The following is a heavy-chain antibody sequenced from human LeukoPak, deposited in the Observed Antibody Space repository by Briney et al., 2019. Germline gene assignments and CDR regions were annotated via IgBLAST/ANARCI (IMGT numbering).Heavy chain of an antibody. J-gene: IGHJ4*02. CDR2: ISDTGGST. V-gene: IGHV3-23*01. CDR3: AKERTMVRGVISPLDY. D-gene: IGHD3-10*01. Sequence: PGGSLRLSCAASRFTFSSYGMNWVRQAPGKGLEWVSSISDTGGSTYYADSVKGRFTISRDNSKNTLYLQMNSLRAEDTAVYYCAKERTMVRGVISPLDYWGQGTLVTVSS. CDR1: RFTFSSYG.